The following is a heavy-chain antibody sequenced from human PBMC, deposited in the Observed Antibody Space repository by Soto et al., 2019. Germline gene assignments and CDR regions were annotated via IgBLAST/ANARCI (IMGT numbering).Heavy chain of an antibody. CDR2: IYYSGST. D-gene: IGHD6-6*01. CDR1: GGSISSSSYY. CDR3: ARLAKFSSSTLRGYFQH. Sequence: SETLSLTCTVSGGSISSSSYYWGWIRQPPGKGLEWIGSIYYSGSTYYNPSLKSRVTISVDTSKNQFSLKLSSVTAADTAVYYCARLAKFSSSTLRGYFQHWGQGTLVTVSS. J-gene: IGHJ1*01. V-gene: IGHV4-39*01.